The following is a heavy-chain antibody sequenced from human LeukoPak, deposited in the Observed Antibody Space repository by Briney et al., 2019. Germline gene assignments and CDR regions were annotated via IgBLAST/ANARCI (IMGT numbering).Heavy chain of an antibody. CDR2: FDPEDGET. CDR1: GYTLTELS. J-gene: IGHJ4*02. D-gene: IGHD3-10*01. CDR3: ATGLTYYYGSGSYD. V-gene: IGHV1-24*01. Sequence: GASVKVSCKVSGYTLTELSMHWVRQAPGKGLEWMGGFDPEDGETIYAQKFQGRVTMTEDTSTDTAYMELSSLRSEDTAVYYCATGLTYYYGSGSYDWGQGTLVTVSS.